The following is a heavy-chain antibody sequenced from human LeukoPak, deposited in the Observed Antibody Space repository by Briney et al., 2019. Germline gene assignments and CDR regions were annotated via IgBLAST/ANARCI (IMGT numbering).Heavy chain of an antibody. D-gene: IGHD1/OR15-1a*01. CDR1: GGSFSGYY. Sequence: SETLSLTCAVYGGSFSGYYWSWIRQPPGKGLEWIGSIYHSGSTYYNPSLKSRVTISVDTSKNQFSLKLSSVTAADTAVYYCARHRPNTSSRSYFDSWGQGTLVTVSS. V-gene: IGHV4-34*01. CDR3: ARHRPNTSSRSYFDS. J-gene: IGHJ4*02. CDR2: IYHSGST.